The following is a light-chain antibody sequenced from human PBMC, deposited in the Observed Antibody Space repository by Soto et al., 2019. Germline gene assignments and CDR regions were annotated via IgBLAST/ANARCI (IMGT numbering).Light chain of an antibody. J-gene: IGKJ4*01. Sequence: DIVMTQSPLSLPVTPGEPASISCRSSQSLLHSNGYNYLDWYLQKPGQSPQLLIYLGSNRASGVPDRFSGSGSGTDFTLKISRVEAEDVGVYYCMPALQTPPTFGAGTKVDIK. V-gene: IGKV2-28*01. CDR2: LGS. CDR1: QSLLHSNGYNY. CDR3: MPALQTPPT.